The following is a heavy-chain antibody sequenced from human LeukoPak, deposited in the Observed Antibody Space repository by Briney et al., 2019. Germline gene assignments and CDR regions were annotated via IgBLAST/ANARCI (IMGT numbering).Heavy chain of an antibody. CDR2: IYYRGNT. Sequence: PSETLSLTCTVSGDSISNYNWNWIRRPPGKGLEWLGYIYYRGNTNYNPSLKSRLTVSADKSKNQFSLKLSSVTAADTAVYYCATYFYGEYGSYYFDYWGQGTLVTVSS. D-gene: IGHD4-17*01. J-gene: IGHJ4*02. V-gene: IGHV4-59*12. CDR1: GDSISNYN. CDR3: ATYFYGEYGSYYFDY.